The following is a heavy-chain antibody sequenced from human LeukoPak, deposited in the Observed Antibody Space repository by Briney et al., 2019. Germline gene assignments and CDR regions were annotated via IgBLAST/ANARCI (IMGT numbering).Heavy chain of an antibody. Sequence: ASVKVSCEVSGYTLTELSMHWVRQAPGKGLEWMGGFDPEDGETIYAQKFQGRVTMTEDTSTDTAYMELSSLRSEDTAVYYCAREDIVIVPAAIRGGAFDYWGQGTPVTVSS. CDR2: FDPEDGET. D-gene: IGHD2-2*02. J-gene: IGHJ4*02. CDR1: GYTLTELS. CDR3: AREDIVIVPAAIRGGAFDY. V-gene: IGHV1-24*01.